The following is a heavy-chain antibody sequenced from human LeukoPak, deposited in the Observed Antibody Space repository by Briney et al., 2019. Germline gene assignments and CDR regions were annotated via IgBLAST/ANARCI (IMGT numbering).Heavy chain of an antibody. V-gene: IGHV3-30*18. Sequence: GRSLRLSCAASGFTFSSYGMHWVRQAPGKGLEWVAAISHDGSNKHYADSVKGRFTISRDNSKNTLYFQMNSLRVEDTAVYLCAQTGPTVYWGQGTLVTVSS. J-gene: IGHJ4*02. D-gene: IGHD1-26*01. CDR1: GFTFSSYG. CDR3: AQTGPTVY. CDR2: ISHDGSNK.